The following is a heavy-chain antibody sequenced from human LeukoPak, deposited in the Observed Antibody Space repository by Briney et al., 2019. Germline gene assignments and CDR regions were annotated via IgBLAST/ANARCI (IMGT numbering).Heavy chain of an antibody. D-gene: IGHD7-27*01. CDR3: ARLGLPLYYYYMDV. Sequence: SETLSLTXAVSGYSISSGYYWGWIRQPPGKGLEWIGSIYHSGSTYYNPSLKSRVTISVDTSKNQFSLKLSSVTAADTAVYYCARLGLPLYYYYMDVWGKGTTVTVSS. V-gene: IGHV4-38-2*01. CDR2: IYHSGST. CDR1: GYSISSGYY. J-gene: IGHJ6*03.